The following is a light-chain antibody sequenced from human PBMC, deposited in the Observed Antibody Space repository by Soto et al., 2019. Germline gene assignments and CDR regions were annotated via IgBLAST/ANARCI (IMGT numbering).Light chain of an antibody. Sequence: QAVVTQPASVSGSPGQLITISCTGTSSDVGSYKLVSWYQHHPGKAPKLMIYDGSERPSGVSNRFSGSTSGNTASLTISGLQAEDEADYYCCSYASSSILYVFGTGTKLTVL. V-gene: IGLV2-23*01. CDR2: DGS. J-gene: IGLJ1*01. CDR3: CSYASSSILYV. CDR1: SSDVGSYKL.